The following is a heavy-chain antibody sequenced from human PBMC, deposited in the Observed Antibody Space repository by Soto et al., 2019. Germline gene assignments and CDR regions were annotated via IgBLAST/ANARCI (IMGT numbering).Heavy chain of an antibody. CDR2: IWYDGSNK. CDR1: GFTFSSYG. J-gene: IGHJ5*02. CDR3: ARDLPRKAARRGQHWFDP. Sequence: GGSLRLSCAASGFTFSSYGMHWVRQAPGKGLEWVAVIWYDGSNKYYADSVKGRFTISRDNSKNTLYLQMNSLRAEDTAVYYCARDLPRKAARRGQHWFDPWGQGTLVTVSS. V-gene: IGHV3-33*01. D-gene: IGHD6-6*01.